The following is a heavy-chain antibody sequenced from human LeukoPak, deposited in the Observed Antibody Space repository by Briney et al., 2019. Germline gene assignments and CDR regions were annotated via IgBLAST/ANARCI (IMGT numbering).Heavy chain of an antibody. CDR1: GGTFSSYA. Sequence: SVKVSCKASGGTFSSYAISWVRQAPGQGLEWMGGIIPIFGTANYAQKFQGRVTITADESTSTAYMELSSLGSEDTAVYYCAHLGMATITGIDYWGQGTLVTVSS. D-gene: IGHD5-24*01. CDR3: AHLGMATITGIDY. CDR2: IIPIFGTA. J-gene: IGHJ4*02. V-gene: IGHV1-69*13.